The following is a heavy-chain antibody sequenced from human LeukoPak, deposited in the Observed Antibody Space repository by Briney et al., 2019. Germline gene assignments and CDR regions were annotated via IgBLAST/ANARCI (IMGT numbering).Heavy chain of an antibody. CDR3: ARDSFTYYDYVWGSYRSPGTFDY. D-gene: IGHD3-16*02. CDR2: IYYSGST. V-gene: IGHV4-59*01. CDR1: GGSISSYY. J-gene: IGHJ4*02. Sequence: PSETLSLTCTVSGGSISSYYWSWIRRPPGKGLEWIGYIYYSGSTNYNPSLKSRVTISVDTSKNQFSLKLSSVTAADTAVYYCARDSFTYYDYVWGSYRSPGTFDYWGQGTLVTVSS.